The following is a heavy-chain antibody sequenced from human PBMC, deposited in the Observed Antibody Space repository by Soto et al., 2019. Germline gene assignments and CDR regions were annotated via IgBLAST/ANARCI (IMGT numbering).Heavy chain of an antibody. Sequence: QVQLVQSGAEVKKPGASVKVSYKASGYTFTSYGISWVRQAPGQGLEWMGWISAYNGNTNYAQKLQGRVTMTTDTSTSTAYMELRSLRSDDTAVYYCARDFFGVVIKGNDAFDIWGQGTMVTVSS. CDR2: ISAYNGNT. V-gene: IGHV1-18*01. CDR1: GYTFTSYG. CDR3: ARDFFGVVIKGNDAFDI. D-gene: IGHD3-3*01. J-gene: IGHJ3*02.